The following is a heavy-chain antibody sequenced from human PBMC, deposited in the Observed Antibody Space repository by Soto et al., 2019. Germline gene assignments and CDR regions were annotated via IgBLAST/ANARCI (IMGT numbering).Heavy chain of an antibody. CDR1: GFSFSYYN. V-gene: IGHV3-21*01. Sequence: PGGSLRLSCAASGFSFSYYNMNWVRQAPGKGLEWVSSIISNSSYIYYADSVKGRFTISRDNAKNSLYLQMNSLRAEEPAVYFCARDMGSGWFDYWGQGTLVTVSS. CDR2: IISNSSYI. J-gene: IGHJ4*02. CDR3: ARDMGSGWFDY. D-gene: IGHD6-19*01.